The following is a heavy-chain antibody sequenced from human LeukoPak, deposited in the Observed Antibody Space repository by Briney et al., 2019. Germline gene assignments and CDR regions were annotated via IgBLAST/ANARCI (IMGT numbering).Heavy chain of an antibody. J-gene: IGHJ6*02. Sequence: ASVKVSCKASGYTFTSYGISWVRQAPGQGLEWMGWISAYNGNTNYAQKLQGRVTMTTDTSTSTAYMELRSLRSDDTAVYYCVRDHYYDSSGYYYYGMDVWGQGTTVTVSS. D-gene: IGHD3-22*01. CDR2: ISAYNGNT. CDR3: VRDHYYDSSGYYYYGMDV. CDR1: GYTFTSYG. V-gene: IGHV1-18*01.